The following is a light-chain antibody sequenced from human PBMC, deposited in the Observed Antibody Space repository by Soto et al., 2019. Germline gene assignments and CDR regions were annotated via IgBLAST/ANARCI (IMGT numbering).Light chain of an antibody. CDR3: QQYKSCPGT. J-gene: IGKJ1*01. CDR2: GAS. CDR1: QSVSSK. Sequence: EIVLTQSPGTLSVSLGERATLSCRASQSVSSKLAWYQQKPGQAPRLLFYGASTGATGIPARFSGSESDTEVNLSISSLQSEDFAVYCCQQYKSCPGTFGQGTKVEMK. V-gene: IGKV3-15*01.